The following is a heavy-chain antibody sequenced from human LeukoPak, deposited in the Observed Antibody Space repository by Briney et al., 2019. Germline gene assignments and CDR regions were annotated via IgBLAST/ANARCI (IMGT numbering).Heavy chain of an antibody. CDR2: IYYSGST. CDR1: GGAISSGGYS. Sequence: SETLSLTCTVSGGAISSGGYSWSWIRQHPGKGLEWIGYIYYSGSTNYNPSLKSRVTISVDTSKNQFSLRLSSVTAADTAVYYCARLGYYGSGSYPDYWGQGTLVTVSS. CDR3: ARLGYYGSGSYPDY. J-gene: IGHJ4*02. D-gene: IGHD3-10*01. V-gene: IGHV4-61*08.